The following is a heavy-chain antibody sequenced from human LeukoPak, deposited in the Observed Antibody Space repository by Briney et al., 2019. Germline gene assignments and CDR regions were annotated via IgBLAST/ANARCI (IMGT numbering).Heavy chain of an antibody. Sequence: PGGSLRLSCEASGFTFGSYGMHWVRQAPGKGLEWVAVISFDGSHQYYADSVKGRFTISRDNSKTTLYLQMNSLRSEDTAVYYCAKDCSSGYYDLVDYWGQGTLVTVSS. CDR1: GFTFGSYG. V-gene: IGHV3-30*18. CDR2: ISFDGSHQ. J-gene: IGHJ4*02. CDR3: AKDCSSGYYDLVDY. D-gene: IGHD3-22*01.